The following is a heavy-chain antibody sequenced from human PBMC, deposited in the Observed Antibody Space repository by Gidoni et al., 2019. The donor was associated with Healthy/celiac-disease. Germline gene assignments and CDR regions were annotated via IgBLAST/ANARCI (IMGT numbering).Heavy chain of an antibody. CDR1: GFTFSSYS. CDR3: ARDLGIIVVVPAAISGGMDV. Sequence: EVQLVESGGGLVQPGGSLRLSCAASGFTFSSYSMNWVRQAPGKGLEWVSYISSSSSTIYYADSVKGRFTISRDNAKNSLYLQMNSLRDEDTAVYYCARDLGIIVVVPAAISGGMDVWGQGTTVTVSS. D-gene: IGHD2-2*02. J-gene: IGHJ6*02. CDR2: ISSSSSTI. V-gene: IGHV3-48*02.